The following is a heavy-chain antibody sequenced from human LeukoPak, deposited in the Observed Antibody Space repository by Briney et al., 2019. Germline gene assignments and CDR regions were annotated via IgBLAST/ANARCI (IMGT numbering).Heavy chain of an antibody. CDR1: GGSISSYY. CDR2: IYYSGRT. J-gene: IGHJ5*02. V-gene: IGHV4-59*01. D-gene: IGHD6-13*01. CDR3: ARDGVGSWNWFDP. Sequence: PSETLSLTCTVSGGSISSYYWSWIRQPPGKGLEWIGYIYYSGRTNYNPSLKSRVTISVDTSKNQFSLKLSSVTAADTAVYYCARDGVGSWNWFDPWGQGTLVTVSS.